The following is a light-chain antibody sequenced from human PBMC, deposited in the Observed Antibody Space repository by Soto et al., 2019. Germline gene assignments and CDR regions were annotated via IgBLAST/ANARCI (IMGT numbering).Light chain of an antibody. CDR2: DAS. Sequence: EIVLTQSPATLSLSPGERGTLSCRASQSVSTYLAWYQQTPGQAPRLLLYDASKRATGIPARFSGSGSGTDFTLTISSPEPEDSAIYYCQQRTNSLITFGQGTRLEIK. V-gene: IGKV3-11*01. J-gene: IGKJ5*01. CDR3: QQRTNSLIT. CDR1: QSVSTY.